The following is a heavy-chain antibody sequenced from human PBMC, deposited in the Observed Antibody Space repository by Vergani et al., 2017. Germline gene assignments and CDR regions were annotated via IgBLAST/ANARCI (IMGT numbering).Heavy chain of an antibody. Sequence: QVQLQQWGAGLLKPSETLSLTCAVYGGSFSGYYWSWIRQPPGKGLEWVGDIDHTGRPAYNPSLKSRLTMSVDKSRNQFSLTLNSVTATDTAIYFCARVNTETNGHLYYYYYMDVWGQGTAVTVS. CDR2: IDHTGRP. CDR3: ARVNTETNGHLYYYYYMDV. D-gene: IGHD4-11*01. J-gene: IGHJ6*03. V-gene: IGHV4-34*01. CDR1: GGSFSGYY.